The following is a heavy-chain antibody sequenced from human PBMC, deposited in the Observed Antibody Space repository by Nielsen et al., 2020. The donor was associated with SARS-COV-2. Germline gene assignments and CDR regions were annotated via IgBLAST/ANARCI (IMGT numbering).Heavy chain of an antibody. Sequence: GESLKISCAASGFSFSSYGMHWVRQAPGKGLEWVAVITSDGSENYSADSLKGRFTISRDNSKNTLFLQINNLRAEDTAVYYCATGTWADWGQGTLVTVST. CDR1: GFSFSSYG. J-gene: IGHJ4*02. CDR2: ITSDGSEN. D-gene: IGHD7-27*01. V-gene: IGHV3-33*05. CDR3: ATGTWAD.